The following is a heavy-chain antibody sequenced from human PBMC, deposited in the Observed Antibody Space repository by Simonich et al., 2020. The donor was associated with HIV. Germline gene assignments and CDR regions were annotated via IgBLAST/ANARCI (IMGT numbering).Heavy chain of an antibody. J-gene: IGHJ4*02. Sequence: EVQLVESGGGLVKPGGSLRLSCAASGFTFSTYSMNWVRQAPGKGLEWVSSISSTSTYKYYADSVNCRFTISRDNAKNSLYLQMNSLRAEDTAVYYCARDPSDYFDTSGYYHGHFDYWGQGTLVTVSS. CDR3: ARDPSDYFDTSGYYHGHFDY. V-gene: IGHV3-21*01. CDR1: GFTFSTYS. CDR2: ISSTSTYK. D-gene: IGHD3-22*01.